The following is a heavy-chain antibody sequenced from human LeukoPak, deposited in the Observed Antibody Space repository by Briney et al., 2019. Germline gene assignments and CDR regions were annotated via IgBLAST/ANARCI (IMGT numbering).Heavy chain of an antibody. D-gene: IGHD3-10*01. J-gene: IGHJ4*02. CDR3: ARLSYYGSGLLDY. V-gene: IGHV5-10-1*01. Sequence: GESLKISCKASGYSFTNYWISWVRQMPGKGLEWMGRIDPSDANTDYSPSLQGHVTISADKSINTAYLQWSSLKASNTAMYYGARLSYYGSGLLDYWGQGTRVTVSS. CDR1: GYSFTNYW. CDR2: IDPSDANT.